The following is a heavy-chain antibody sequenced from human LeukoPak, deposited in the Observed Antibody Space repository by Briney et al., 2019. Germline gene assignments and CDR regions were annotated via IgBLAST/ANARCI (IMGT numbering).Heavy chain of an antibody. CDR1: GNNFTNYW. CDR2: IYPGDSDT. V-gene: IGHV5-51*01. Sequence: GESLKISCKGSGNNFTNYWIGWVRQMPGKGLEWMGIIYPGDSDTRYSPSFQGQVTISADKSISTAYLQWSSLKASDTAMYYCARITTYYESGGYYDNPFDYWGQGTLVTVSS. D-gene: IGHD3-22*01. CDR3: ARITTYYESGGYYDNPFDY. J-gene: IGHJ4*02.